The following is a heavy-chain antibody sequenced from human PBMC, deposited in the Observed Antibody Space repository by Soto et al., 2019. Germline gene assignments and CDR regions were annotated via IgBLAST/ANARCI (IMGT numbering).Heavy chain of an antibody. J-gene: IGHJ4*02. Sequence: PKETRALNCTISGGSICNGDNYWSWIRQHPGKGLEWIGYIYYSGSTYYNPSLKSRVTISVDTSKNRFSLKLSSVTAADTAVYYCARARRTLDYWGQGTLVTVSS. D-gene: IGHD1-7*01. CDR2: IYYSGST. CDR1: GGSICNGDNY. CDR3: ARARRTLDY. V-gene: IGHV4-31*02.